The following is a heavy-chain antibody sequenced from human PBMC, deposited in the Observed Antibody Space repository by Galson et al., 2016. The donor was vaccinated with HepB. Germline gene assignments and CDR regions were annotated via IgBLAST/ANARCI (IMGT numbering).Heavy chain of an antibody. CDR1: GFSLATSGVG. Sequence: PALVKPTQTLTLTCTFSGFSLATSGVGVGWIRQPPGKALEWLALIYWDDDKRYSPSLKNRLTITKDTSKNQVLLTMTNMDPVDTASYYCAHWQRLANDYWGQGGLVTVSS. D-gene: IGHD6-25*01. V-gene: IGHV2-5*02. CDR3: AHWQRLANDY. J-gene: IGHJ4*02. CDR2: IYWDDDK.